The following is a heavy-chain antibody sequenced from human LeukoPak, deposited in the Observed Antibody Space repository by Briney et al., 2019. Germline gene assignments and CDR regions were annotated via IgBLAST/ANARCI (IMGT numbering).Heavy chain of an antibody. V-gene: IGHV5-51*01. J-gene: IGHJ4*02. CDR1: GYSFTSYW. Sequence: KVSCKASGYSFTSYWIGWVRQMPGKGLEWMGSIYPGDCDTRYSPSFQGQVTISDDKSISTAYLQWSSLKASDTAMYFCARQGGYGDYGYWGQGTLVTVSS. CDR3: ARQGGYGDYGY. CDR2: IYPGDCDT. D-gene: IGHD4-17*01.